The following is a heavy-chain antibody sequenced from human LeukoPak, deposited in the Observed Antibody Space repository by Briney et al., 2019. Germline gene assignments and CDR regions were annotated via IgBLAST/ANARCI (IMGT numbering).Heavy chain of an antibody. CDR3: AKDSYSKGDY. D-gene: IGHD4-4*01. CDR1: GFTFSSSW. J-gene: IGHJ4*02. Sequence: PGGSLRLSCVASGFTFSSSWMAWVRQAPGEGLQWVANINHDGSVKNYVGSVKGRFAISRDNAQNSFYLQMNSLETDDTAVYYCAKDSYSKGDYWGQGTLVTVSS. V-gene: IGHV3-7*01. CDR2: INHDGSVK.